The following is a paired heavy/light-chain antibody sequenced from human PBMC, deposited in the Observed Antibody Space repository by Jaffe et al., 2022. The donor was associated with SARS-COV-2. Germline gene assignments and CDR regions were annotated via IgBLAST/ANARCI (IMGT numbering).Heavy chain of an antibody. CDR2: IYYSGNT. CDR3: ARDHDWGSFDF. Sequence: QAQLQESGPGLVKPSETLSLTCAVPDGSITDYYWSWIRQPPGKGLEWIGYIYYSGNTNYNPSLKSRVTISIDTSKKQISLKLSSVTAADTAIYYCARDHDWGSFDFWGQGTLVTASS. CDR1: DGSITDYY. J-gene: IGHJ4*02. D-gene: IGHD7-27*01. V-gene: IGHV4-59*12.
Light chain of an antibody. CDR2: RVT. V-gene: IGLV2-14*01. J-gene: IGLJ2*01. CDR1: SNDVGYFDQ. Sequence: QSALTQPASVSGSPGQSITLSCTGSSNDVGYFDQVSWYQQRPGKAPELMIYRVTNRPSGVSNRFSGSKSGNTASLTISGLQAEDEADYYCSSYTSTNTVVFGGGTKLTVL. CDR3: SSYTSTNTVV.